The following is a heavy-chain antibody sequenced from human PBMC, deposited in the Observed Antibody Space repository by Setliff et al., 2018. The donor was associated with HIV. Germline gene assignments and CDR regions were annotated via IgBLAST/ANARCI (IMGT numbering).Heavy chain of an antibody. CDR3: ARRRKFGAAAAGPMDY. J-gene: IGHJ4*01. Sequence: PSETLSLTCTVSNGSVSSNYYYWGWIRQPPGKGLQWIGNVYYSRSTYYTPSFRGRVTISVDSSKNQFSLKLTSVTAADTAIYFCARRRKFGAAAAGPMDYWGQGTQVTVSS. V-gene: IGHV4-39*01. D-gene: IGHD6-13*01. CDR2: VYYSRST. CDR1: NGSVSSNYYY.